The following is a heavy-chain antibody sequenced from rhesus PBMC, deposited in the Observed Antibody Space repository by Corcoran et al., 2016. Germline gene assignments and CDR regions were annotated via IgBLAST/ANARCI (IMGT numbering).Heavy chain of an antibody. V-gene: IGHV4-143*01. CDR2: FYGNSAST. D-gene: IGHD4-17*01. Sequence: QLQLQESGPGLEKPSETLSLTCTVSGGSISGSYSWSWVRQPPGKGLGWIGGFYGNSASTYYNPSLKSRVTISKDTSKNQFSLKLSSVTAADTAVYYCADVTTFDYWGQGVLVTVSS. J-gene: IGHJ4*01. CDR3: ADVTTFDY. CDR1: GGSISGSYS.